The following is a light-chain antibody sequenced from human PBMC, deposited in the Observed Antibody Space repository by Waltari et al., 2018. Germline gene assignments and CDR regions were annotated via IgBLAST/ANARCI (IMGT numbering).Light chain of an antibody. CDR2: AAS. CDR1: QSISSY. Sequence: DIQMNQSPSSLSASVGDRVTITCRATQSISSYLNWYQQKPGKAPKLLIYAASSLQSGVPSRFSGSGSGTDFTLTISSLQHEDFATYYCQQSYSTPYTFGQGTKLEIK. V-gene: IGKV1-39*01. CDR3: QQSYSTPYT. J-gene: IGKJ2*01.